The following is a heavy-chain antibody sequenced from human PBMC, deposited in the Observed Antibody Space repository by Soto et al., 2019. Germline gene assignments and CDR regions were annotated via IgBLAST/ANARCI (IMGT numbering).Heavy chain of an antibody. CDR3: ARSFSDWYYFDY. D-gene: IGHD3-9*01. V-gene: IGHV4-61*01. CDR2: IYHSGAT. Sequence: SETLSLTCTVSGGSISSGNYYWNWIRQTPGKGLEWIANIYHSGATNYNPSLKSRVTISIDTSKNQFSLNLNSVTAADTAIYFCARSFSDWYYFDYWGLGTLVTVSS. J-gene: IGHJ4*02. CDR1: GGSISSGNYY.